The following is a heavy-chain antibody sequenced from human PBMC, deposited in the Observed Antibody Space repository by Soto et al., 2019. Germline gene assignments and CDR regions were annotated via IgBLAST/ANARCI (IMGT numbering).Heavy chain of an antibody. Sequence: QVQLQQWGAGLLKPSETLSLTCAVYGGSFSGYYWSWIRQPPGKGLEWIGEINHSGSTNYNPSLKSRVTISVDTSKNQFTLQLGSVTAADTAVYYCARGPELKKDLGYCSGGSCYSIGDAFDIWGQGTMVTVS. CDR2: INHSGST. CDR1: GGSFSGYY. CDR3: ARGPELKKDLGYCSGGSCYSIGDAFDI. J-gene: IGHJ3*02. D-gene: IGHD2-15*01. V-gene: IGHV4-34*01.